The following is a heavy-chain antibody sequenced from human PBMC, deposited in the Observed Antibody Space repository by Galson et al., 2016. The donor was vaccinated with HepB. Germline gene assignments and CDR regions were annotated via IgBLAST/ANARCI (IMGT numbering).Heavy chain of an antibody. Sequence: SLRLSCATSGFTFGDYAMTWFRQAPGKGLEWVGFITSKAYNGTTEYAASVKGRFTISRDDSKSIAYLQMNSLRADDTAVYYCTRELKPSAIDYWGQGTLVTVSS. CDR1: GFTFGDYA. D-gene: IGHD2-2*01. J-gene: IGHJ4*02. CDR3: TRELKPSAIDY. CDR2: ITSKAYNGTT. V-gene: IGHV3-49*03.